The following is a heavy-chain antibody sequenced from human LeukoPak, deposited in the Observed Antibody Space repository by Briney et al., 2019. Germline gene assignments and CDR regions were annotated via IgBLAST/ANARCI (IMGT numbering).Heavy chain of an antibody. CDR2: IYPGDSDT. D-gene: IGHD6-19*01. CDR1: GYSFTNYW. J-gene: IGHJ3*01. CDR3: ARDSPYSSGWRDAFDV. Sequence: PGESLKISCKGSGYSFTNYWIGWVRQTPGKGLEWMGIIYPGDSDTRYSPSFQGQVTISADKSISTAYLQWSGLKASDTAMYYCARDSPYSSGWRDAFDVWGQGTMVTVSS. V-gene: IGHV5-51*01.